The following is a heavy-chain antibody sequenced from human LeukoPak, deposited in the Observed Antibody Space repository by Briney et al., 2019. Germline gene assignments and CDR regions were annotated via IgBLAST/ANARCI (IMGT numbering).Heavy chain of an antibody. CDR1: GFSVSNNY. Sequence: GGSLRLSCAVSGFSVSNNYMGWVRQAPGKGLAWVSVIYSDGNTYYAESVKGRFTISRDNSKNTLYLQMNSLRAEDTAVYYCARGGGGGNPFDYWGQGTLVTVSS. CDR3: ARGGGGGNPFDY. V-gene: IGHV3-53*01. D-gene: IGHD4-23*01. CDR2: IYSDGNT. J-gene: IGHJ4*02.